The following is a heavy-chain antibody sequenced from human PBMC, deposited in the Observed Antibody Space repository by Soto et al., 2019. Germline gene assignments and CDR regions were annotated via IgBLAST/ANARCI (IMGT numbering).Heavy chain of an antibody. CDR2: ISYDGSNK. V-gene: IGHV3-30*18. CDR3: AKEEGVVPAAMLGGYYYYYGMDV. Sequence: QVQLVESGGGVVQPGRSLRLSCAASGFTFSSYGMHWVRQAPGKGLEWVAVISYDGSNKYYADSVKGRFTISRHNSKNTLYLQMNSLRAEDTAVYYCAKEEGVVPAAMLGGYYYYYGMDVWGQGTTVTVSS. CDR1: GFTFSSYG. J-gene: IGHJ6*02. D-gene: IGHD2-2*01.